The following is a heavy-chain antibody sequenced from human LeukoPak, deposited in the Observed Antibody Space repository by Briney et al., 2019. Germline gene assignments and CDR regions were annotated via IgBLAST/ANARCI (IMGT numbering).Heavy chain of an antibody. CDR1: GYTFTGYY. D-gene: IGHD1-26*01. V-gene: IGHV1-2*02. CDR3: ARDQGGGSAFDI. J-gene: IGHJ3*02. Sequence: EASVKVSCRASGYTFTGYYMHWVRQAPGQGLEWMGWINPNSGGTNYAPKFQGRVTMTRDTSISTAYMELSRLRSDDTAVYYCARDQGGGSAFDIWGQGTMVTVSS. CDR2: INPNSGGT.